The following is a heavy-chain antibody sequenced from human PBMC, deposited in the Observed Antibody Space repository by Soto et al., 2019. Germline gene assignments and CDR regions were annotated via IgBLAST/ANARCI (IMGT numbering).Heavy chain of an antibody. CDR1: GYTFTSYG. D-gene: IGHD2-2*01. J-gene: IGHJ5*02. CDR3: ARDRDPAAIESSIDP. V-gene: IGHV1-18*01. Sequence: QVQLVQSGAEVKKPGASVKVSCKASGYTFTSYGISWVRQAPGQGLVWMGWISAYNGNTNYAQKLQGRVTTTTDTSTRTAYMELSSLRSNDTAVYYCARDRDPAAIESSIDPWGKGTLVTVS. CDR2: ISAYNGNT.